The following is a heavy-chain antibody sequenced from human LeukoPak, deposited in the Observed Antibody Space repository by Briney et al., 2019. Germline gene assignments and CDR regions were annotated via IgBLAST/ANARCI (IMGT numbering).Heavy chain of an antibody. CDR1: GYTFTGYY. V-gene: IGHV1-2*02. Sequence: ASVKVSCKASGYTFTGYYLHWVRQAPGQGLEWMGWIKPNNGGTNYAQKFQGRVTMTRDTSISTVYMELSRLRSDDTAVYYCARAPPITRGPFDPWGQGTLVTVSS. CDR2: IKPNNGGT. D-gene: IGHD3-10*01. J-gene: IGHJ5*02. CDR3: ARAPPITRGPFDP.